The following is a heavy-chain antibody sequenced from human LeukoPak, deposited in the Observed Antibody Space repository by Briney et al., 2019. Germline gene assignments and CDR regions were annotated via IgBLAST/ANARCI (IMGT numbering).Heavy chain of an antibody. Sequence: PGGSLRLSCAVSGFSLSSYWMNWARQAPGKGLEWVANIKQDGSETNYVDSVKGRFTISRDNAKNSLYLQMNSLRAEDTALYYCGSTNSFSYWGRGTLVTVSS. V-gene: IGHV3-7*01. CDR1: GFSLSSYW. CDR3: GSTNSFSY. CDR2: IKQDGSET. D-gene: IGHD2-15*01. J-gene: IGHJ4*02.